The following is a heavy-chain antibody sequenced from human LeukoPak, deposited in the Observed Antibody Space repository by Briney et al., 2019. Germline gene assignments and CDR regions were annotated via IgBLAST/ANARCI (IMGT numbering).Heavy chain of an antibody. J-gene: IGHJ4*02. D-gene: IGHD5-18*01. Sequence: KPGGSLRLSCAASGFTFSNAWMRWVRQAPGKGLEWVGRIKSKTDGGTTDYAAPVKGRFTISRDDSKNTLYLQMNSLKTEDTALYYCTTASLWFRRLDSVPNDYWGQGTLVTVSS. CDR1: GFTFSNAW. V-gene: IGHV3-15*01. CDR3: TTASLWFRRLDSVPNDY. CDR2: IKSKTDGGTT.